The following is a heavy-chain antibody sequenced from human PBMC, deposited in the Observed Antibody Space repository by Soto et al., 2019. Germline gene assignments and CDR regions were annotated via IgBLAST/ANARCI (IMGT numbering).Heavy chain of an antibody. J-gene: IGHJ5*02. D-gene: IGHD3-10*01. V-gene: IGHV4-61*01. CDR2: ISYSGDT. CDR1: GVSVTSDTSY. Sequence: QVQLQESGPGLVKPSETLSLTCTVSGVSVTSDTSYWSWIRQPPGKALEWIGYISYSGDTKYNPSLKSRVAISADTSRNQFSLKLRSVTAADTALYYCVKGGSHWFDPWGQGALVTVSP. CDR3: VKGGSHWFDP.